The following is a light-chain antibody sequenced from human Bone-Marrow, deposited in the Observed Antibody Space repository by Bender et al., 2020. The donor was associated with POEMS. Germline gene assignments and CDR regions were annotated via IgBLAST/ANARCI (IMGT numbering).Light chain of an antibody. CDR2: SNY. CDR3: GSYTSSTSYV. CDR1: DSNFGGNN. J-gene: IGLJ1*01. V-gene: IGLV1-44*01. Sequence: QSVLTQPPSASGTPGQSVIISCSGTDSNFGGNNVNWYQHLPGSAPRLVVYSNYQRPSGVPARFSGSKSGNTASLTISGLQAEDEADYYCGSYTSSTSYVFGTGTKVTVL.